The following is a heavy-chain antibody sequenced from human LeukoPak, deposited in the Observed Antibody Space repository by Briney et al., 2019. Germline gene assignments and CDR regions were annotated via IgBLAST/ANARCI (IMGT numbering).Heavy chain of an antibody. J-gene: IGHJ4*02. Sequence: GGSLRLSCVASGFTFSSYAMSWVRQAPGKGLEWVSAISGSGGSTYYADSVKGRFTISRDNSKNTLYLQMNSLRAEDTAVYYCARDRYYDSSGYAFWGQGTLVTVSS. CDR3: ARDRYYDSSGYAF. CDR2: ISGSGGST. D-gene: IGHD3-22*01. V-gene: IGHV3-23*01. CDR1: GFTFSSYA.